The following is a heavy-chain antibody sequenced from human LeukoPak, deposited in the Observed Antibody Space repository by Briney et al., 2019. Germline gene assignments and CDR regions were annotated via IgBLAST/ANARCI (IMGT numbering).Heavy chain of an antibody. Sequence: GGSLRLSCAASGFTFSSHTMNWVRQAPGKGLEWVSSISSSSSYIFYADSVKGRFTISRDNAKNLLYLQMNSLRAEDTAVYYCAREAWAYSSGSLDAFDIWGQGTMVTVSS. CDR2: ISSSSSYI. J-gene: IGHJ3*02. D-gene: IGHD3-22*01. CDR1: GFTFSSHT. V-gene: IGHV3-21*01. CDR3: AREAWAYSSGSLDAFDI.